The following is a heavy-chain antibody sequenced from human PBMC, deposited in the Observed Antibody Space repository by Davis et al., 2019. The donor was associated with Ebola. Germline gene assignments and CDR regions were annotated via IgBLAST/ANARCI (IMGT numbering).Heavy chain of an antibody. J-gene: IGHJ4*02. CDR2: DGSNK. CDR3: ARGSNYDFWSTNPGAFDY. Sequence: DGSNKYYADSVKGRFTISRDNSKNTLYLQMNSLRAEDTAVYYCARGSNYDFWSTNPGAFDYWGQGTLVTVSS. V-gene: IGHV3-30*03. D-gene: IGHD3-3*01.